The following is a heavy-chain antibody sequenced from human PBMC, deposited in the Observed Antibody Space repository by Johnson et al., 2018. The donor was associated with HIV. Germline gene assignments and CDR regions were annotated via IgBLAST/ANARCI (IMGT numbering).Heavy chain of an antibody. CDR1: GFTFSIYA. J-gene: IGHJ3*02. D-gene: IGHD5-12*01. CDR3: AKEGRYVEGAFDI. Sequence: VQLVESGGGLVQPGGSLRLSCAASGFTFSIYAMIWVRQAPGKGLEWVSAISDSGGGTYSADSVKGRFTISRDNSKNTLYLQMNSLRAEDTAVYYCAKEGRYVEGAFDIWGQGTMVTVSS. V-gene: IGHV3-23*04. CDR2: ISDSGGGT.